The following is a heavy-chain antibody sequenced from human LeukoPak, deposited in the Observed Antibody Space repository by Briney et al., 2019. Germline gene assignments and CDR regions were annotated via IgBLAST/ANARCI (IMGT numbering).Heavy chain of an antibody. CDR1: GGTFSSYA. CDR3: ARAGSTNKYYYYGMDV. J-gene: IGHJ6*02. D-gene: IGHD1-1*01. Sequence: SVKVSCKASGGTFSSYAISWVRQAPGQGLEWMGRIIPILGIANYAQKFQGRVTIAADKSTSTAYMELSSLRSEDTAAYYCARAGSTNKYYYYGMDVWGQGTTVTVS. CDR2: IIPILGIA. V-gene: IGHV1-69*04.